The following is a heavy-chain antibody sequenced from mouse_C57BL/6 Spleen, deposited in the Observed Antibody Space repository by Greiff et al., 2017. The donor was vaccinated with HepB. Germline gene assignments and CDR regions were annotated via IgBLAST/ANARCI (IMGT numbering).Heavy chain of an antibody. V-gene: IGHV1-82*01. J-gene: IGHJ2*01. CDR2: IYPGDGDT. CDR3: ARSRTTVSDY. D-gene: IGHD1-1*01. Sequence: QVQLQQSGPELVKPGASVKISCKASGYAFSSSWMNWVKQRPGKGLEWIGRIYPGDGDTNYNGKFKGKATLTADKSSSTAYMQLSSLTSEDSAVYFCARSRTTVSDYWGQGTTLTVSS. CDR1: GYAFSSSW.